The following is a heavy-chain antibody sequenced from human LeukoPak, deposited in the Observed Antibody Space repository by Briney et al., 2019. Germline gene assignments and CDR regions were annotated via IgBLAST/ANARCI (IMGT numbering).Heavy chain of an antibody. D-gene: IGHD5/OR15-5a*01. CDR3: ARVSTNFFDY. CDR1: AFTFSSYE. J-gene: IGHJ4*02. Sequence: PGGSLRLSCAASAFTFSSYEMSWVRQAPETGLEWLAYISSDGNSIHYADSVKGRFTISRDNAKESLYLHINSLRAEDTAIYYCARVSTNFFDYWGEGALVTVSS. V-gene: IGHV3-48*03. CDR2: ISSDGNSI.